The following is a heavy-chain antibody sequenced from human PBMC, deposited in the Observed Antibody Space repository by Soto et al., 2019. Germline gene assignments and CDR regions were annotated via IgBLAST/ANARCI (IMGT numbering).Heavy chain of an antibody. CDR2: IFYSGGT. V-gene: IGHV4-39*01. J-gene: IGHJ5*02. D-gene: IGHD3-22*01. CDR1: GGSILDSTYY. Sequence: PSETLSLTCTVSGGSILDSTYYWAWIRQSPGKGLEWIGTIFYSGGTFYTPSLKSRVTVSVDTSNNQFSLKLSSVTAADTAVYYCARQASGYYYGWFDPWGQGTLVTVSS. CDR3: ARQASGYYYGWFDP.